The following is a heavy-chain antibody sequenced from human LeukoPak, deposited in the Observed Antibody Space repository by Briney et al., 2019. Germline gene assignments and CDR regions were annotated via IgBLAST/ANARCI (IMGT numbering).Heavy chain of an antibody. CDR3: ARVTMVRGPWYFDL. D-gene: IGHD3-10*01. CDR1: GYTFTSYG. J-gene: IGHJ2*01. Sequence: ASVKVSCKASGYTFTSYGISWVRQAPGQGLEWMGWISAYNGNTNYAQKLQGRVTMTTDTSTSTAYMELRSLRSDDTAVYYCARVTMVRGPWYFDLWGRGTLVTVSS. V-gene: IGHV1-18*01. CDR2: ISAYNGNT.